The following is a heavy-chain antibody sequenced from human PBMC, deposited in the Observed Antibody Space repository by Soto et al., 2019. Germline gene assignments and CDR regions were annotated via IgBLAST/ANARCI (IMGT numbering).Heavy chain of an antibody. Sequence: EVQLVESGGGLVKPGGSLRLSCAASGFTFSSYSMNWVRQAPGKGLEWVSSISSSSSYVYYADSVKGRFPISRDNAKNSLYLQMNSLRAEDTAVYYCGGWYYDFGSGYLGYWGQGTLVTVAS. J-gene: IGHJ4*02. D-gene: IGHD3-3*01. CDR2: ISSSSSYV. V-gene: IGHV3-21*01. CDR1: GFTFSSYS. CDR3: GGWYYDFGSGYLGY.